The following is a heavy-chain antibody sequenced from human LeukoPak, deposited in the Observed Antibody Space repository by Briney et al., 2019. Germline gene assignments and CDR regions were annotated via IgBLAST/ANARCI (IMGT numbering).Heavy chain of an antibody. CDR2: IYSGGST. CDR3: ARHRGYCSSTSCYAYFDY. Sequence: GGSLRLSCAASGFTVSSNYMSWVRQAPGKGLEWVSVIYSGGSTYYADSVKGPFTISRDDSKNTLYLQMNSLRAEDTAVYYCARHRGYCSSTSCYAYFDYWGQGTLVTVSS. D-gene: IGHD2-2*01. CDR1: GFTVSSNY. V-gene: IGHV3-53*05. J-gene: IGHJ4*02.